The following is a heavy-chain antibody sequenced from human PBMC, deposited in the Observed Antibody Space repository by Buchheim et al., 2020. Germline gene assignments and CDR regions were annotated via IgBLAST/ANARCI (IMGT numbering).Heavy chain of an antibody. D-gene: IGHD1-20*01. CDR2: INSDGSST. J-gene: IGHJ4*01. Sequence: VQLVESGGGLVQPGGSLRLSCAASGFTFSDLWMHWVRQTPGKVLMWVSRINSDGSSTIYGESVKGRFTVYRDNAKNTLYLQMNSLRAEDTGVYYCARDPLLTGGTLDYWGQGT. V-gene: IGHV3-74*01. CDR3: ARDPLLTGGTLDY. CDR1: GFTFSDLW.